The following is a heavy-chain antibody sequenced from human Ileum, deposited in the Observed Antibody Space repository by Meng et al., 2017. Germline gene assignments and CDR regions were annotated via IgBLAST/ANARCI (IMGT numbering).Heavy chain of an antibody. CDR2: ISYSGST. V-gene: IGHV4-59*01. J-gene: IGHJ4*02. D-gene: IGHD3-10*01. Sequence: AGSLRLSCTVSGGSISSYYWTCIRQPPGKGLEWIGYISYSGSTNYNTSLRSRFSISVDTSKNLFSLNLSSVTAADTAVYYCTRTHSGSYFYGYYFDYWGQAMLVTVSS. CDR3: TRTHSGSYFYGYYFDY. CDR1: GGSISSYY.